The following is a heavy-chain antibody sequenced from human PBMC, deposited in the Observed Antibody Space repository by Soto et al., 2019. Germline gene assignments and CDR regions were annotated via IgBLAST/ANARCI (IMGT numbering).Heavy chain of an antibody. V-gene: IGHV3-23*01. D-gene: IGHD1-1*01. CDR2: ISGSADLT. CDR3: VKKTTGVTNPFDH. CDR1: GFSFSNYV. J-gene: IGHJ4*02. Sequence: GGSLRLSCAASGFSFSNYVMSRVRQAPGKGLEWVSAISGSADLTSYADSVKGRVTISRDNWRNTLYLQMTSLRAEDTAVYYCVKKTTGVTNPFDHWGQGTLVTVSS.